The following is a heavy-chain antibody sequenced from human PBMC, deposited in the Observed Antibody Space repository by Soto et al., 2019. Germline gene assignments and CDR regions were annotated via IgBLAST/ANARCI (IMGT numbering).Heavy chain of an antibody. CDR3: ARGYYYDSSGYPLQDY. Sequence: QVQLQESGPGLVKPSETLSLTCTVSGGSISSYYWSWIRQPPGKGLEWIGYIYYSGSTNYNPSLKSRVTISVDTSKNQFSLKLSSVTAADTAVYYCARGYYYDSSGYPLQDYWGQGTLVTVSS. CDR2: IYYSGST. D-gene: IGHD3-22*01. CDR1: GGSISSYY. V-gene: IGHV4-59*01. J-gene: IGHJ4*02.